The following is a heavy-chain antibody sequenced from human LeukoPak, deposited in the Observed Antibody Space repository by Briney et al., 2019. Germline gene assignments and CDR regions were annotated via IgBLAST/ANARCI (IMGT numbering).Heavy chain of an antibody. Sequence: SETLSLTCTVSGGSISSSSYYWGWIRQPPGKGLEWIGSIYYSGSTYYNPSLKSRVTISVDTSKNQFSLKLSSVTAADTAVYYCAIDGGNSGQFDYWGQGTLVTVSS. J-gene: IGHJ4*02. CDR3: AIDGGNSGQFDY. CDR2: IYYSGST. CDR1: GGSISSSSYY. V-gene: IGHV4-39*07. D-gene: IGHD4-23*01.